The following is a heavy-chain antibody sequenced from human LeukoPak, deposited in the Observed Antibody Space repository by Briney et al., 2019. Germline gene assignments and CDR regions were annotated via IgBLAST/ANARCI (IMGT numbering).Heavy chain of an antibody. CDR3: VRGSNTDWFDP. Sequence: SETLSLTCAVYGGSFSGYYWSWIRQPPGKGLEWIGEINHSGSTNYNPSLKSRVTISVDTSKNQFSLKLSSVTAADTAVYYCVRGSNTDWFDPWGQGTLVTVSS. V-gene: IGHV4-34*01. CDR2: INHSGST. J-gene: IGHJ5*02. D-gene: IGHD2/OR15-2a*01. CDR1: GGSFSGYY.